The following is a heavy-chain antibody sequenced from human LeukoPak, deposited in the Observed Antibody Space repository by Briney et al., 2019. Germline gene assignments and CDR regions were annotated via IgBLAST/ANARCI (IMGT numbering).Heavy chain of an antibody. D-gene: IGHD6-13*01. Sequence: PSETLSLTCAVYGGSFSGYYWSWIRQPPGKGLEWIGEINHSGSTNYNPFLKSRVTISVDTSKNQFSLKLSSVTAADTAVYYCARGPVGAAATDYWGQGTLVTVSS. CDR1: GGSFSGYY. CDR3: ARGPVGAAATDY. V-gene: IGHV4-34*01. J-gene: IGHJ4*02. CDR2: INHSGST.